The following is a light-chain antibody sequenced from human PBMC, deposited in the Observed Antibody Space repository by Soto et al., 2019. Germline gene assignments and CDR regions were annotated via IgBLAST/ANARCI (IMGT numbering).Light chain of an antibody. CDR1: QSVSSAY. Sequence: ETVLTQSPATLSLSPGDRATLSCRDSQSVSSAYLAWYQQKLGQAPRLLIFVASSRDAGTPDRISGSGSGTNFTITSSRLEPEDFAVYYCQKYATSRWTFGPGTKVDIK. CDR3: QKYATSRWT. CDR2: VAS. V-gene: IGKV3-20*01. J-gene: IGKJ1*01.